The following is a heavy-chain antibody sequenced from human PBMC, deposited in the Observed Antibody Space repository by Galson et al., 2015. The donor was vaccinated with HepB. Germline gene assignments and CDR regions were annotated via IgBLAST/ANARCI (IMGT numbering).Heavy chain of an antibody. J-gene: IGHJ4*02. D-gene: IGHD1-26*01. V-gene: IGHV3-33*01. CDR3: AGDWAAVGALDY. Sequence: SLRLSCAASGFTFSSYGMYWVRQAPGKGLEWVAVIWYDGSNKYYVDSVKGRFTISRDNSKNTLYLQMNSLRAEDTAVYYCAGDWAAVGALDYWGQGTLVTVSS. CDR1: GFTFSSYG. CDR2: IWYDGSNK.